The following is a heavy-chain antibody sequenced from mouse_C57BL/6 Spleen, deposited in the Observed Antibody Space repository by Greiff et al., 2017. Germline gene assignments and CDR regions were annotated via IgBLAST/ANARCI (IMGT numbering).Heavy chain of an antibody. D-gene: IGHD2-1*01. CDR3: ARQDYGNSYLDV. CDR1: GFTFSSYG. CDR2: ISRGGSYT. J-gene: IGHJ1*03. Sequence: EVKLQESGGDLVKPGGSLKLSCAASGFTFSSYGMSWVRQTPDKRLEWVATISRGGSYTDYPDGVKGRFTISRDNAKNNLYLQMSSLKSEDTAMDYCARQDYGNSYLDVWGTGTTVTVSS. V-gene: IGHV5-6*01.